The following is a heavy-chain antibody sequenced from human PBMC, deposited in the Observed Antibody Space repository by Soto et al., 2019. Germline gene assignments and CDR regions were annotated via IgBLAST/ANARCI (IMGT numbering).Heavy chain of an antibody. V-gene: IGHV4-61*01. CDR3: ATSPPYYYDSSGYSPPYFDY. CDR2: IYYSGST. J-gene: IGHJ4*02. CDR1: GGSVSSGSYY. Sequence: QVQLQESGPGLVKPSETLSLTCTVSGGSVSSGSYYWSWIRQPPGKGLEWIGYIYYSGSTNYNPSLKRRVTISVDTSKNQFSLKLSSVTAADTAVYYCATSPPYYYDSSGYSPPYFDYWGQGTLVTVSS. D-gene: IGHD3-22*01.